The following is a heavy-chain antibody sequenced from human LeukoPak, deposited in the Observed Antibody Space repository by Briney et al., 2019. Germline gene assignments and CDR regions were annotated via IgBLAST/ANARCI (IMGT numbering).Heavy chain of an antibody. D-gene: IGHD2-21*02. CDR1: VYTFTSYG. CDR2: ISAYNGNT. CDR3: ARDYLAYCGGDCYLGYDY. V-gene: IGHV1-18*01. Sequence: ASVKVSCKXSVYTFTSYGISWVQQAPGQGLEWMGGISAYNGNTNYEQKLQGRVTMTTDTSTSTAYMELRSLRSDDTAVYYCARDYLAYCGGDCYLGYDYWGQETLVTVSS. J-gene: IGHJ4*02.